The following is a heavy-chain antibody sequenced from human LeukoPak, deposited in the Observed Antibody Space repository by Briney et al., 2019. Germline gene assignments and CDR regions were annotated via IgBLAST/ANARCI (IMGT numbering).Heavy chain of an antibody. Sequence: SETLSLTCTVSGASINFNYWNWVRLPPGKGLEWIGYKYNSGSTNYNPSLKSRVTISIDTSKNQLSLKLTSVTAEDTAVYFCVRGSGASSMFDSWGQGTLVIVSS. D-gene: IGHD3-10*01. CDR3: VRGSGASSMFDS. CDR1: GASINFNY. J-gene: IGHJ4*02. V-gene: IGHV4-59*01. CDR2: KYNSGST.